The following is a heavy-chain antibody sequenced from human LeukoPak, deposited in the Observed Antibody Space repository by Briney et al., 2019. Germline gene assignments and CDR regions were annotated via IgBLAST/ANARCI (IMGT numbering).Heavy chain of an antibody. D-gene: IGHD3/OR15-3a*01. CDR2: IYTSGST. Sequence: SETLSLTCTVSGGSISSYYWSWNRQPAGKGLEWIGRIYTSGSTNYNPSLKSRVTISVDKSKNQFSLKLSSVTAADTAVYYCAREVEDWLPFDYWGQGTLVTVSS. CDR3: AREVEDWLPFDY. J-gene: IGHJ4*02. V-gene: IGHV4-4*07. CDR1: GGSISSYY.